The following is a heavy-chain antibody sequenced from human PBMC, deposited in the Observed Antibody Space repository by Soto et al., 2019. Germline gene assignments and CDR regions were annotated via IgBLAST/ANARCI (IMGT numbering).Heavy chain of an antibody. D-gene: IGHD6-13*01. CDR2: IYYSGST. CDR1: GGSISSYY. Sequence: SETLSLTCTVSGGSISSYYWSWIRQPPGKGLEWIGYIYYSGSTNYNPSLKSRVTISVDTSKNQFSLKLSSVTAADTAVYYCARYSRILVWLDPWGQGTLVTVSS. V-gene: IGHV4-59*01. CDR3: ARYSRILVWLDP. J-gene: IGHJ5*02.